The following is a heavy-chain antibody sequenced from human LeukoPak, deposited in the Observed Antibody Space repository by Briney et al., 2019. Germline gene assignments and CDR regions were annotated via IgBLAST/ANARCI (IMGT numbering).Heavy chain of an antibody. CDR1: GYTFNSYD. CDR3: ARGGYYFDY. J-gene: IGHJ4*02. CDR2: MNSDITST. Sequence: ASVKVSCKASGYTFNSYDITWVRQATGQGLEWMGWMNSDITSTGFAQKFQGRITMTRNASKSTAYMELTGLTSEDTAMYYCARGGYYFDYWGQGTLITVSS. V-gene: IGHV1-8*01.